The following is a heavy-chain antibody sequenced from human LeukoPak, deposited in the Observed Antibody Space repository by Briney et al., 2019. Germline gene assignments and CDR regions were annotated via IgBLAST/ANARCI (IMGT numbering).Heavy chain of an antibody. D-gene: IGHD3-10*01. J-gene: IGHJ6*03. Sequence: ASVKVSCKASGYTFTSYYMHWVRQAPGQGLEWMGIINPSGGSTSYAQKFQGRVTMTRDMSTSTVYMELSSLRSEDMAVYYCARGGAPWFGELGYMDVWGKGTTVTVSS. CDR2: INPSGGST. V-gene: IGHV1-46*01. CDR3: ARGGAPWFGELGYMDV. CDR1: GYTFTSYY.